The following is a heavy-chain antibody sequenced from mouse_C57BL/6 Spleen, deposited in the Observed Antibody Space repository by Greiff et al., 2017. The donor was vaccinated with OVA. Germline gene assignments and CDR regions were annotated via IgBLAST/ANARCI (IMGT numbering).Heavy chain of an antibody. CDR1: GYTFTSYW. D-gene: IGHD1-1*01. Sequence: VKLQQPGAELVKPGASVKMSCKASGYTFTSYWITWVKQRPGQGLEWIGDIYPGSGSTNYNEKFKSKATLTVDTSSSTAYMQLSSLTSEDSAVYYCARDGSSYRNYFDYWGQGTTLTVSS. CDR2: IYPGSGST. J-gene: IGHJ2*01. V-gene: IGHV1-55*01. CDR3: ARDGSSYRNYFDY.